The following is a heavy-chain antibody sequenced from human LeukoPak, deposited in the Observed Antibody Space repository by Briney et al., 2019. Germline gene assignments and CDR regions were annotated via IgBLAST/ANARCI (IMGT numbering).Heavy chain of an antibody. CDR2: ISSSSSTI. D-gene: IGHD2-15*01. V-gene: IGHV3-48*01. CDR1: GFIFSIYN. J-gene: IGHJ3*02. Sequence: GGSLRLSCAASGFIFSIYNMNWVRQAPGKGLEWISYISSSSSTIYCADSVKGRFTISRDNAKNSLFLQMNSLRAEDTAVYYCAREGYCSGGNCYSGAFDIWGQGTVVTVSS. CDR3: AREGYCSGGNCYSGAFDI.